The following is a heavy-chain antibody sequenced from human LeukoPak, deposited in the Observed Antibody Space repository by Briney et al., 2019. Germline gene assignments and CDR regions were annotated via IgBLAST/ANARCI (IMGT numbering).Heavy chain of an antibody. J-gene: IGHJ4*02. CDR3: AREPVAYYESSFDY. V-gene: IGHV3-48*03. CDR1: GFTFSSYE. CDR2: ISSSGSTI. Sequence: GGSLRLSCAASGFTFSSYEMNWVRQAPGKGLEWVSYISSSGSTIYYADSVKGRFTISRDNAKNSLYLQMNSLRAEDTAVYCCAREPVAYYESSFDYWGQGTLVTVSS. D-gene: IGHD3-22*01.